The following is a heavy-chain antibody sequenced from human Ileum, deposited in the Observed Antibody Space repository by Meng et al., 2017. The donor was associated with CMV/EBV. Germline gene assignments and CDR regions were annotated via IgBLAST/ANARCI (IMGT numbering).Heavy chain of an antibody. J-gene: IGHJ3*02. Sequence: GGSLRPSCASPGFTFSNYWMSWVRQAPGKGLEWVANIKEDVSEIYYVDSVRGRFTISRDNAESSLYLQMNSLRAEDTAVYYCARMYCSTNTCYTDAFDIWGQGTMVT. CDR1: GFTFSNYW. CDR3: ARMYCSTNTCYTDAFDI. D-gene: IGHD2-2*02. CDR2: IKEDVSEI. V-gene: IGHV3-7*01.